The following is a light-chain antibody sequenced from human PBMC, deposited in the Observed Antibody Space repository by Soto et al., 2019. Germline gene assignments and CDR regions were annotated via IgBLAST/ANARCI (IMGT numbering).Light chain of an antibody. Sequence: EIVLTQSPATLSLSPGERATLSCRTSKSCSSYLAWYQQKPGQAPRLLIYDASKRATGIPARFSGRGSGTDFTLTISSLEPEDFAVYYCQQRSNWPPVITFGQGTRLEIK. CDR3: QQRSNWPPVIT. CDR1: KSCSSY. V-gene: IGKV3-11*01. J-gene: IGKJ5*01. CDR2: DAS.